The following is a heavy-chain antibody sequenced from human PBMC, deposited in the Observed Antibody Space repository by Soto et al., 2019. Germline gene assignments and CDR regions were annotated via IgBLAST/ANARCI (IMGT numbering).Heavy chain of an antibody. CDR1: GGSISSYY. D-gene: IGHD3-16*01. CDR2: IYYSGST. Sequence: SETLSLTCTVSGGSISSYYWSWIRQPPGKGLEWIGYIYYSGSTNYNPSLKSRVTISVDTSKNQFSLKLSSVTAADTAVYYCARHRGGGGIPFDYWGQGTLVTVSS. J-gene: IGHJ4*02. CDR3: ARHRGGGGIPFDY. V-gene: IGHV4-59*01.